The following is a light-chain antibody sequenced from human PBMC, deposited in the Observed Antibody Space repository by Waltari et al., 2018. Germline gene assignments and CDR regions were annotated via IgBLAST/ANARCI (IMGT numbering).Light chain of an antibody. CDR1: ESVLYSSNVRNY. V-gene: IGKV4-1*01. CDR2: WAS. CDR3: QQYYSGPRT. Sequence: DIVRTQSPDSLAVSLGERATINCKSTESVLYSSNVRNYLAWYQQKPRQPPRLLIYWASTRESGVPDRFSGSGSGTDFTLTISSLQADDVAVYYCQQYYSGPRTFGQGTKVEIK. J-gene: IGKJ1*01.